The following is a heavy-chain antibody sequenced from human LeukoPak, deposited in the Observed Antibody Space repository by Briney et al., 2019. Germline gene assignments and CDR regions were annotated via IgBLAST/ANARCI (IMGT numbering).Heavy chain of an antibody. Sequence: SETLSLTCTVSGGSVSGASVGRGAHFWNWIRQAPGKGLEWIGYIYQSGSTYFNPSLKSRVSISIDTSKNQFSLKLSSVTAADTAVYYCARDSEFYDGSNYTYYFDLWGKGTLVTVSS. D-gene: IGHD5-24*01. J-gene: IGHJ4*02. V-gene: IGHV4-30-2*01. CDR1: GASVGRGAHF. CDR3: ARDSEFYDGSNYTYYFDL. CDR2: IYQSGST.